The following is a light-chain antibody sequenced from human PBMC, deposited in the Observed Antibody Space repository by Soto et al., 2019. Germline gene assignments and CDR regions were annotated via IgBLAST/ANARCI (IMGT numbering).Light chain of an antibody. CDR2: DVS. V-gene: IGLV2-14*01. J-gene: IGLJ1*01. CDR3: SSYTSSSTLAIYV. Sequence: QSALTQPASVSGSPGQSITISCTGTSSDVGGYNYVSWYQQHPGKAPKLMIYDVSNRPSGVSNRFSGSKSGNTASLTISGLQAEDEADYYCSSYTSSSTLAIYVFGPRTKVTVL. CDR1: SSDVGGYNY.